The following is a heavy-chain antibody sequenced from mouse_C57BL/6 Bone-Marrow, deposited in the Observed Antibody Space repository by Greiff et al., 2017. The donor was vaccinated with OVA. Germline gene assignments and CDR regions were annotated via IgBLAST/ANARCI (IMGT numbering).Heavy chain of an antibody. CDR3: ARSDYDRIPLCYYAMDY. CDR1: GYAFSSYW. CDR2: IYPGDGDT. D-gene: IGHD2-4*01. Sequence: QVQLQQSGAELVKPGASVKISCKASGYAFSSYWMNWVKQRPGKGLEWIGQIYPGDGDTNYNGKFKGTATLTADKSSSTAYMQLSSLTSADSAVYCCARSDYDRIPLCYYAMDYWGQGTSVTVSS. J-gene: IGHJ4*01. V-gene: IGHV1-80*01.